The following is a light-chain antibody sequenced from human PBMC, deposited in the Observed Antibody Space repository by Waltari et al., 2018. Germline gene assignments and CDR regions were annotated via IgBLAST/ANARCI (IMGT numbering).Light chain of an antibody. CDR3: QHYGGSFT. CDR2: GAS. J-gene: IGKJ3*01. CDR1: QSVTSNS. Sequence: EIVLTQSPGTLSLSPGESATLSCSASQSVTSNSLVCDQQKPGQAPRVLIYGASSRATGIPDRFSGSGFGTDFTLTISGLEPEDFVVYYCQHYGGSFTFGPGTKVDIK. V-gene: IGKV3-20*01.